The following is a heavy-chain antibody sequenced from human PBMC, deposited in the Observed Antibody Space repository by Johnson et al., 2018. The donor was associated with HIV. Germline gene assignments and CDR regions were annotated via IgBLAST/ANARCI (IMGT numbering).Heavy chain of an antibody. Sequence: VQLVESGGGLIQPGGSLRLSCAASGFTVSSNYMSWVRQAPGKGLEWVSVIYSGGSTIYYADSVKGRFTISRDNAKNSLYLQMNSLRAEDTALYYCARDGTGGYCSGGRCYDAFDIWGQGTMVTVSS. CDR2: IYSGGSTI. V-gene: IGHV3-53*01. J-gene: IGHJ3*02. D-gene: IGHD2-15*01. CDR3: ARDGTGGYCSGGRCYDAFDI. CDR1: GFTVSSNY.